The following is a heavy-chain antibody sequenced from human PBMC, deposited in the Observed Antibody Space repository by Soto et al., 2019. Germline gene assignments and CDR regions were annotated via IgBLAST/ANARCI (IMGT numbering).Heavy chain of an antibody. CDR3: ARAYSGYGAFDI. Sequence: SVKVSCKASGGTFSSYAISWVRQAPGQGLEWMGGIIPIFGTANYAQKFQGRVTITADESTSTAYMELSSLRSEDTAVYYCARAYSGYGAFDIWGQGTMVTVSS. CDR1: GGTFSSYA. J-gene: IGHJ3*02. D-gene: IGHD3-22*01. V-gene: IGHV1-69*13. CDR2: IIPIFGTA.